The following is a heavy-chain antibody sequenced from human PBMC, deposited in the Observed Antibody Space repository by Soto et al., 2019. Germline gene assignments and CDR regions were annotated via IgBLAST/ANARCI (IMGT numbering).Heavy chain of an antibody. J-gene: IGHJ4*02. D-gene: IGHD3-22*01. Sequence: KPSETLSLTCTVSGGSISSSSYYWGWIRQPPGKGLEWIGSIYYSGSTYYNPSLKSRVTISVDTSKNQFSLKLSSVTAADTAVYYCARGRTPRGYDSSGKVDYWGQGTLVTVS. V-gene: IGHV4-39*01. CDR1: GGSISSSSYY. CDR2: IYYSGST. CDR3: ARGRTPRGYDSSGKVDY.